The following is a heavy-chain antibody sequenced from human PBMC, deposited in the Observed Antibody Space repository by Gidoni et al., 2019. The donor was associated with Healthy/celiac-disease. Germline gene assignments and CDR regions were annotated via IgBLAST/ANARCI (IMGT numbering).Heavy chain of an antibody. Sequence: QVQLQQWGAGLLKPSETLSLTAAGYGGSFSGYYFVWLRQPPGKGMEWIGEINNSGSTNYNPSLKSRVTISVDTSKNQFSLKLSSVTAADTAVYYCARGREKQQLAVKPKNQRKSLHFDYWGQGTLVTVSS. CDR3: ARGREKQQLAVKPKNQRKSLHFDY. J-gene: IGHJ4*02. CDR2: INNSGST. V-gene: IGHV4-34*01. CDR1: GGSFSGYY. D-gene: IGHD6-13*01.